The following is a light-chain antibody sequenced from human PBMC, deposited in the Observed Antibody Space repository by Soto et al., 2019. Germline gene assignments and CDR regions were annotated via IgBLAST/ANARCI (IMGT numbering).Light chain of an antibody. V-gene: IGKV3-11*01. CDR2: DAS. J-gene: IGKJ5*01. CDR1: QSVSSY. Sequence: EIVLTQSPATLSLSPGERATLSCRASQSVSSYLAWYQQKPGQAPRLLIYDASNRATGIPARFSGSGSGTDFTLTISSLEPEDFAVYYCQQRSNWHPRGLITFGQGTRLEIK. CDR3: QQRSNWHPRGLIT.